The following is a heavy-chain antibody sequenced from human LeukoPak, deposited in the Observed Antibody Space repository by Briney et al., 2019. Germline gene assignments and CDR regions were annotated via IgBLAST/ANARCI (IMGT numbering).Heavy chain of an antibody. D-gene: IGHD3-10*01. V-gene: IGHV4-59*01. J-gene: IGHJ3*02. CDR3: ARGGFRDAFDI. CDR1: GGSFSGYY. CDR2: IYYSGST. Sequence: SETLSLTCAVYGGSFSGYYWSWIRQPPGKGLEWIGYIYYSGSTNYNPSLQSRVTISVDTSKNQFSLKLSSVTAAGTAVYSCARGGFRDAFDIWGQGTMVTVSS.